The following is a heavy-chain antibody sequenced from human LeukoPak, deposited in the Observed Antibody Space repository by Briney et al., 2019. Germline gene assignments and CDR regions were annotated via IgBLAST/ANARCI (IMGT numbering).Heavy chain of an antibody. V-gene: IGHV3-30*18. D-gene: IGHD5-12*01. J-gene: IGHJ6*02. Sequence: PGGSLRLSCAASGFTFSSYGMHWVRQAPGKGLEWVAVISYDGSNKYYADSVKGRFTISRDNSKNTLYLQMNSLRAEDTAVYYCANDAHIVAKYYYGMDVWGQGTTVTVSS. CDR1: GFTFSSYG. CDR2: ISYDGSNK. CDR3: ANDAHIVAKYYYGMDV.